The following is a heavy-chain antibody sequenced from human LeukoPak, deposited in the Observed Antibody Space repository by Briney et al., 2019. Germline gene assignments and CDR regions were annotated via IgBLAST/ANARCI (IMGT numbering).Heavy chain of an antibody. CDR3: ARTLAPTEGVYYMEV. Sequence: SETLSLTCTVSGYSISSGYYWGWIRQPPGKGLEWIGSIYHSGSTYYNPSLKSRVTISVDTSKNQFSLKLSSVTAADTAVYYCARTLAPTEGVYYMEVWGKGTTVTVSS. CDR1: GYSISSGYY. J-gene: IGHJ6*03. V-gene: IGHV4-38-2*02. CDR2: IYHSGST.